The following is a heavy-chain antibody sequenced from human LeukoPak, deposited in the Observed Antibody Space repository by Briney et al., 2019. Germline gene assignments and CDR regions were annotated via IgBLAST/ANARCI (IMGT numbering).Heavy chain of an antibody. Sequence: TGGSLRLSCAAYGFTFSSYAMSWVRQAPGKGLEWVSAISGSGGSTYYADSVKGRFTISRDNSKNTLYLQMNSLRAEDTAVYYCTKQWLVLGAFDIWGQGAMVTVSS. J-gene: IGHJ3*02. CDR1: GFTFSSYA. V-gene: IGHV3-23*01. CDR3: TKQWLVLGAFDI. CDR2: ISGSGGST. D-gene: IGHD6-19*01.